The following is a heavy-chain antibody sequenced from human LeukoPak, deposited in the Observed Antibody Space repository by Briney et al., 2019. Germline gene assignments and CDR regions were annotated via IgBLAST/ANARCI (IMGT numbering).Heavy chain of an antibody. CDR3: AGKDTIMDFGCYLDL. J-gene: IGHJ2*01. CDR1: RFTFSSDT. CDR2: ISTSSDYK. V-gene: IGHV3-21*01. Sequence: GGSLRLSSVAPRFTFSSDTMNWVRQAPGKGLEWVSAISTSSDYKYYADSVKGRFTISRDNAKNSLFLQMNSLRAEDTAVYHCAGKDTIMDFGCYLDLWGRGTSVTVSS. D-gene: IGHD5-18*01.